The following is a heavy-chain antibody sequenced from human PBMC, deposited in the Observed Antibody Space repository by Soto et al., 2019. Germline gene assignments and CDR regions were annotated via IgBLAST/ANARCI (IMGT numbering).Heavy chain of an antibody. CDR2: ISAYNGNT. CDR3: ATDLAAGTCDY. CDR1: GYTFTSYA. V-gene: IGHV1-18*01. D-gene: IGHD6-13*01. Sequence: QVQLVQSGAEVRKPGASVKVSCKASGYTFTSYAISWVRQAPGQGLEWMGGISAYNGNTNYAQQPQGSATMTTDTSTSPAAMELRSLRSDDTAVYYCATDLAAGTCDYLGPGTLVTAPS. J-gene: IGHJ4*02.